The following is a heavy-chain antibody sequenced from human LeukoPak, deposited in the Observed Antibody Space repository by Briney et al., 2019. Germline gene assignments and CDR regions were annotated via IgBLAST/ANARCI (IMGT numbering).Heavy chain of an antibody. CDR3: ASAISRESGWYNY. Sequence: SQTLSLTCTVSGGSISSGDYYWSWLRQPPGKGLEWIGYIYYSGSTYYNPSLKSRVTISVDTSKNQFSLKLSSVTAADTAVYYCASAISRESGWYNYWGQGTLVTVSS. CDR2: IYYSGST. CDR1: GGSISSGDYY. V-gene: IGHV4-30-4*08. D-gene: IGHD6-19*01. J-gene: IGHJ4*02.